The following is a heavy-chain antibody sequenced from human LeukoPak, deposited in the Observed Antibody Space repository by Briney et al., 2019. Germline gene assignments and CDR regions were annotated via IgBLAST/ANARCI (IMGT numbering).Heavy chain of an antibody. CDR3: AREEGGVLVY. J-gene: IGHJ4*02. V-gene: IGHV3-33*01. Sequence: GRSLRLSCAASGFTFSSYGMHWVRQAPGKGLEWVAVIWYDGSNKYYADSVKGRFTISRDNSKNTLYLQMNSLRAEDTAVYYCAREEGGVLVYWGEGTLVTASS. CDR1: GFTFSSYG. D-gene: IGHD4/OR15-4a*01. CDR2: IWYDGSNK.